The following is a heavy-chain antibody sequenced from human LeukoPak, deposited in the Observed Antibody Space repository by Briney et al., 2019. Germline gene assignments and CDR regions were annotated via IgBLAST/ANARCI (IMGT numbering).Heavy chain of an antibody. J-gene: IGHJ5*02. CDR2: INPNSGGT. CDR3: ARDRRWRPRDWFDP. CDR1: GYTFTGYY. D-gene: IGHD2-15*01. Sequence: ASVKVSCKASGYTFTGYYMHWVRQAPGQGLEWMGWINPNSGGTNYAQKFQGRVTITADKSTSTAYMELSSLRSEDTAVYYCARDRRWRPRDWFDPWGQGTLVTVSS. V-gene: IGHV1-2*02.